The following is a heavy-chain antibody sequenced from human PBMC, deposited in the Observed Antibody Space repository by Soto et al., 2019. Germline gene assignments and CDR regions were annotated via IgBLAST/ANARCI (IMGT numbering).Heavy chain of an antibody. Sequence: PSETLSLTCTVSGGSISNSFYYWSWIRQVPGKGPEWIGYIHYSGTTHYSPSLKSRLTISLDTSKNQFSLRLGSVTAADTAVYFCARDRSHYVWAISRTYGMDVWGQGTSVTVSS. CDR2: IHYSGTT. CDR1: GGSISNSFYY. CDR3: ARDRSHYVWAISRTYGMDV. V-gene: IGHV4-31*03. J-gene: IGHJ6*02. D-gene: IGHD3-16*02.